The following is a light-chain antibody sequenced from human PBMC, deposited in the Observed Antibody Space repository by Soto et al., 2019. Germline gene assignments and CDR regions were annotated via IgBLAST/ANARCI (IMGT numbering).Light chain of an antibody. CDR3: QQYGSFIFT. J-gene: IGKJ3*01. Sequence: EIVLTQSPGTLSLSPGERATLSCRASQSVSSSYLAWYQQKPGQAPRLLIYGASSRATAIPDRFSGSGSGTAVTVTTNRLEPEDLAVYSCQQYGSFIFTFGPGTKLDIK. CDR2: GAS. V-gene: IGKV3-20*01. CDR1: QSVSSSY.